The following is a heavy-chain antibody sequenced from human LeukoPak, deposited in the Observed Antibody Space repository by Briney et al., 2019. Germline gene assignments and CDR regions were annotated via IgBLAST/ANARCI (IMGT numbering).Heavy chain of an antibody. CDR3: VRDGDAYNFDF. D-gene: IGHD5-24*01. V-gene: IGHV3-74*01. Sequence: GGSLRLSCATSGFTLSLAWMHWVRQAPGKGLEWVSRIKYDGSYTNYAGSVKGRFTISRDNARNTLSLHMISLRAEDTAVYFCVRDGDAYNFDFWGQGVLVTVSS. CDR1: GFTLSLAW. J-gene: IGHJ4*02. CDR2: IKYDGSYT.